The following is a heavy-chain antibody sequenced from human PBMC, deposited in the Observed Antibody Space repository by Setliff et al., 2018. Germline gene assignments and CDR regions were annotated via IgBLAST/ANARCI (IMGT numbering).Heavy chain of an antibody. V-gene: IGHV3-53*01. CDR3: RLWFGELLRDY. Sequence: PGGSLRLSCVGSEFTVNSNFMTWVRQAPGKGLEWVSLLDNDGSTYYSDSVKGRFTISRGTSKNTLYLQMSSLRTEDTAMYYCRLWFGELLRDYWGQGTLVTVSS. D-gene: IGHD3-10*01. J-gene: IGHJ4*02. CDR1: EFTVNSNF. CDR2: LDNDGST.